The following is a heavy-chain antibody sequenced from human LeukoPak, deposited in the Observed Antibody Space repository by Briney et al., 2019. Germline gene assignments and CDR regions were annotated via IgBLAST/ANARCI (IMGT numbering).Heavy chain of an antibody. CDR3: ARGVTTGTYYFDY. CDR2: IYSGGST. CDR1: GFTVSSNY. V-gene: IGHV3-53*01. J-gene: IGHJ4*02. D-gene: IGHD4-17*01. Sequence: GGSLRLSCAASGFTVSSNYMSWVRQAPGKGLEWVSVIYSGGSTYYADSVKGRLTISRDNSKNTLYLQVNSLRAEDTAVYYCARGVTTGTYYFDYWGQGTLVTVSS.